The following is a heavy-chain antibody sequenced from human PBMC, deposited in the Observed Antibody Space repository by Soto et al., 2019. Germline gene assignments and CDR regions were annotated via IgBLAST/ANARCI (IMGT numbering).Heavy chain of an antibody. CDR2: IIPIFGKA. V-gene: IGHV1-69*01. J-gene: IGHJ4*02. CDR1: GGTFSSYA. Sequence: VQRVQSGAAVKKPGSSVKVSCKASGGTFSSYAISWVRQDPGQGLEWMGGIIPIFGKANYAQKFKGRVLITEDVATCPAYMEMSSLRSEDTAVYYCARGGMPSGDYSHPPFYYWGQGPLVTVSS. D-gene: IGHD4-17*01. CDR3: ARGGMPSGDYSHPPFYY.